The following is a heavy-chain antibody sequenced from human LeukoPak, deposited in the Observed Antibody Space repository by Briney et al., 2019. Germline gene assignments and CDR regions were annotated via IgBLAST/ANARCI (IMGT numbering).Heavy chain of an antibody. J-gene: IGHJ6*03. CDR1: GFTFSSYN. CDR3: ASPPDIVVEPDAITDYYYMAV. CDR2: ISSSSSAK. V-gene: IGHV3-48*04. D-gene: IGHD2-2*02. Sequence: GGSLRLSCAASGFTFSSYNLNWVRQAPGKGLERVSFISSSSSAKYYADSVRGRFTISRDNAKNSLYLQMNSLRAEDTAVYYCASPPDIVVEPDAITDYYYMAVWGKGTTVTVSS.